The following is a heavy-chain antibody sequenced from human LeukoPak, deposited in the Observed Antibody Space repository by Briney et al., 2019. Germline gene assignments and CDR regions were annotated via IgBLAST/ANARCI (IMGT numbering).Heavy chain of an antibody. CDR3: ARSTPLLYYYYGMDV. J-gene: IGHJ6*02. Sequence: GESLKISCKGSGYSFTSYWIGWVRQMPGKGLEWMGIIYPGDSDTRYSPSFQGQVTISADKPISTAYLQWSSLKASDTAMYYCARSTPLLYYYYGMDVWGQGTTVTVSS. CDR2: IYPGDSDT. V-gene: IGHV5-51*04. CDR1: GYSFTSYW.